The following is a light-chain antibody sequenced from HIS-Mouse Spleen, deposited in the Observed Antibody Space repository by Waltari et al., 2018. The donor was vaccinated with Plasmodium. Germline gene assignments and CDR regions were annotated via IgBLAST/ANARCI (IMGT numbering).Light chain of an antibody. CDR1: SLRSYY. V-gene: IGLV3-19*01. CDR2: GKN. CDR3: YSRDSSGNHRV. Sequence: SSELTQDPAVSVALGQPVGITSQGVSLRSYYASWYQEKTGQAPVLVIYGKNNRPSGIPDRFSGSSSGNTASLTITGAQAEDEADYYCYSRDSSGNHRVFGGGTKLTVL. J-gene: IGLJ3*02.